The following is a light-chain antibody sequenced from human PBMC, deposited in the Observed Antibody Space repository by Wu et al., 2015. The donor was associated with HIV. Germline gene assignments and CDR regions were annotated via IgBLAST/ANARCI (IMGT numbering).Light chain of an antibody. CDR3: QQYRT. J-gene: IGKJ1*01. CDR1: QSVSSNF. V-gene: IGKV3-20*01. CDR2: AAF. Sequence: EIVLTQSPGTLSLSPGERATLSCRASQSVSSNFLAWYQQKPGQAPRLLIYAAFNRATGIPDRFSGSGSGTDFTLSISRQEPEDSAVYYCQQYRTFGQGTKVEIK.